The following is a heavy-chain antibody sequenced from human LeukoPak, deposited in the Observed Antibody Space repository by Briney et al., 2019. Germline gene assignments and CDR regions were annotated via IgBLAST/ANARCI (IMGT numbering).Heavy chain of an antibody. J-gene: IGHJ5*01. CDR2: IYYSGST. Sequence: PSETLSLTCTVSGGSISSYYWNWLRQPPGKGLEWIGYIYYSGSTNYNPSLKSRVTISVDTSKNQFSPKLTSVTAADTAVYYCATHRGNWFDFWGQGTLVTVSS. CDR1: GGSISSYY. V-gene: IGHV4-59*01. CDR3: ATHRGNWFDF.